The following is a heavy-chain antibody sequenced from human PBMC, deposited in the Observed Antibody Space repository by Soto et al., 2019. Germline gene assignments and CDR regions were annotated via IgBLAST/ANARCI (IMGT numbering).Heavy chain of an antibody. CDR1: GGSISSGGYY. J-gene: IGHJ5*02. CDR3: ARVNVVITTCWFDP. V-gene: IGHV4-31*03. Sequence: SETLSLTCTVSGGSISSGGYYWSWIRQHPGKGLEWIGYIYYSGSTYYNPSLKSRVTISVDTSKNQFSLKLSSVTAADTAVYYCARVNVVITTCWFDPWGQGTLVTVSS. D-gene: IGHD3-22*01. CDR2: IYYSGST.